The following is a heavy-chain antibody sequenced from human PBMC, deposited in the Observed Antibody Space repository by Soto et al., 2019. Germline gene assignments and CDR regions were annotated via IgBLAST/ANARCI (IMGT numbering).Heavy chain of an antibody. V-gene: IGHV1-46*01. CDR1: GYTFTSYY. CDR3: ARATGRITISGVAPPEIDY. J-gene: IGHJ4*01. Sequence: GASVKVSCKASGYTFTSYYMHWVRQAPGQGLEWMGIINPSGGSTSYAQKFQGRVTMTRDTSTSTVYMELSSLRSEDTAVYYCARATGRITISGVAPPEIDYWRDGTLVNV. D-gene: IGHD3-3*01. CDR2: INPSGGST.